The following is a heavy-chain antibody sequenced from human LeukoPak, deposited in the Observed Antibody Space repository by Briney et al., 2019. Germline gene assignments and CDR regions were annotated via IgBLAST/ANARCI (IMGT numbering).Heavy chain of an antibody. V-gene: IGHV4-34*01. Sequence: PSQSMSLTCAVYGGFFSGYYWSWIRQPPGKGRGWIGEINHSGSTNYNPSLKSRVTISVDTSKNQFSLKLSSVTAADTAVYYCARSRLPSTLGAFDIWGQGTMVTVSS. CDR3: ARSRLPSTLGAFDI. D-gene: IGHD4-11*01. CDR1: GGFFSGYY. J-gene: IGHJ3*02. CDR2: INHSGST.